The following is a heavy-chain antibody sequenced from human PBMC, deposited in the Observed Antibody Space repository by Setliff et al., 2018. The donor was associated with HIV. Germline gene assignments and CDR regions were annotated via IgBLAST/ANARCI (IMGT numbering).Heavy chain of an antibody. D-gene: IGHD3-3*01. V-gene: IGHV4-34*01. Sequence: KTSETLSLTCAVYGGSFSAYHWGWIRQTPGKGLEGLGEINHSGSTAYNLALESRVSMSIDTSKNQFSLKLTSVTAADTAIYYCARGRDYTGSWFRPFYLDFWGHGNLVTVSS. CDR2: INHSGST. J-gene: IGHJ4*01. CDR3: ARGRDYTGSWFRPFYLDF. CDR1: GGSFSAYH.